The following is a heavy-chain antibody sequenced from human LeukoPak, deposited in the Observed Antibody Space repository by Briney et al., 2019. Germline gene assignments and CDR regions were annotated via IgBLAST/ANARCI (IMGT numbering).Heavy chain of an antibody. V-gene: IGHV4-39*01. Sequence: SETLSLTCTVSGGSISSGSYYWGWIRQPPGKGLEWIGSIYYSGSTYYNPSLKSRVTISVDTSKNQFSLKLSSVTAADTAVYYCAKGSSLDAFDIWGQGTMVTVSS. D-gene: IGHD1-26*01. CDR3: AKGSSLDAFDI. J-gene: IGHJ3*02. CDR1: GGSISSGSYY. CDR2: IYYSGST.